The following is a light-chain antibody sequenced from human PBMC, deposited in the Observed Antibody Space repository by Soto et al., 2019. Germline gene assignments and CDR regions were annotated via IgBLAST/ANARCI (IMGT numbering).Light chain of an antibody. CDR1: SSNIGTNP. CDR2: ANN. V-gene: IGLV1-44*01. J-gene: IGLJ2*01. CDR3: GAWDDSLNGYVV. Sequence: QAVVTQPPSASGTPGQRVTISCSGSSSNIGTNPVNWYQQLPGAAPKLLIYANNQRPSGVPDRFSGSKSDTSASLAISGLQSEDEADYYCGAWDDSLNGYVVFGGGTKLTVL.